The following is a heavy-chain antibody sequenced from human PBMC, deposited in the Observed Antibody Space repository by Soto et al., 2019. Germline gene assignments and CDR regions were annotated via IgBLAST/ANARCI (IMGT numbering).Heavy chain of an antibody. CDR1: GGSISSYY. J-gene: IGHJ6*03. CDR2: IYYSGST. D-gene: IGHD2-15*01. CDR3: ARAGPGTVGGYCSGGSCYFYYYYMDV. V-gene: IGHV4-59*01. Sequence: SETLSLTCTVSGGSISSYYWSWIRQPPGKGLEWIGYIYYSGSTNYNPSLKSRVTISVDTSKNQFSLKLSSVTAADTAVYYCARAGPGTVGGYCSGGSCYFYYYYMDVWGKGTTVTVSS.